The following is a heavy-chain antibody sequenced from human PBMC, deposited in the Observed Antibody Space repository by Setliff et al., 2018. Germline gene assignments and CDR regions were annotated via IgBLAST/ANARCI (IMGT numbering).Heavy chain of an antibody. Sequence: GGSLRLSCAASGFSFSNHNMVWVRQAPGKGLQWVSSISGRNNYIEYADSVKGRFTISRDNAKNSVSLQMDSLSAQDTAVYYCAGSRAWIPVLDSWGQGTLVTVSS. CDR1: GFSFSNHN. CDR3: AGSRAWIPVLDS. V-gene: IGHV3-21*01. CDR2: ISGRNNYI. J-gene: IGHJ4*02. D-gene: IGHD5-12*01.